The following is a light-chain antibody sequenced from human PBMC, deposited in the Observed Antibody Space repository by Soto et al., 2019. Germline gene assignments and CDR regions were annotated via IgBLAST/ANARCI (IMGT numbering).Light chain of an antibody. CDR2: AAS. Sequence: ELVMTQSPATLSVSPWDKVSLSCRANQTISNTLAWYQQKPGQAPRLLIYAASTRATGVSARFSGSGSGTEFTLTISSLQSEDFTIYYCQYYNNWLATFGGGTKVDIK. CDR3: QYYNNWLAT. CDR1: QTISNT. V-gene: IGKV3-15*01. J-gene: IGKJ4*01.